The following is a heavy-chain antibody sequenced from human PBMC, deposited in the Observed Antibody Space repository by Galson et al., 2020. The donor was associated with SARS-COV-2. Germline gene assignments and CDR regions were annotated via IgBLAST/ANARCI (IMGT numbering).Heavy chain of an antibody. Sequence: SETLSLTCTVSGGFISSYYWSWIRQPPGKGLEWIGYIYYSGSTNYNPSLKSRVTISVDTSKNQFSLKLSSVTAADTAVYYCARVKRISERTGSNTAAAGKYNWFDPWGQGTLVTVSS. CDR2: IYYSGST. CDR1: GGFISSYY. J-gene: IGHJ5*02. D-gene: IGHD6-13*01. V-gene: IGHV4-59*01. CDR3: ARVKRISERTGSNTAAAGKYNWFDP.